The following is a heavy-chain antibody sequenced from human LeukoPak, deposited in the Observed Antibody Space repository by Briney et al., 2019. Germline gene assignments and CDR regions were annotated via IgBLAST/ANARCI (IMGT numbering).Heavy chain of an antibody. CDR1: GGSISSGGYY. D-gene: IGHD3-10*01. CDR2: IYSTGST. J-gene: IGHJ4*02. CDR3: ARTIRGVLDY. Sequence: SETLSLTCTVSGGSISSGGYYWSWIRQPAGKGLEYLGRIYSTGSTNYNPSLRSRVTISVDTSKNQFSLQLNSVTPEDTAVYYRARTIRGVLDYWGQGTLVTVSS. V-gene: IGHV4-61*02.